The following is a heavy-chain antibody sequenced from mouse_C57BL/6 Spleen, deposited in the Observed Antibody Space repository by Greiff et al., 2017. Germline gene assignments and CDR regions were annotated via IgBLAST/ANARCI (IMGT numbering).Heavy chain of an antibody. D-gene: IGHD1-1*01. CDR2: IYPSDSET. J-gene: IGHJ4*01. V-gene: IGHV1-61*01. CDR1: GYTFTSYW. Sequence: QVQLQQPGAELVRPGSSVKLSCKASGYTFTSYWMDWVKQRPGQGLEWIGNIYPSDSETHYNQKFKDKATLTVDKSSSTAYMQLISLTSEDSAVYYCARGTMTTVVAYYAMDYWGQGTSVTVSS. CDR3: ARGTMTTVVAYYAMDY.